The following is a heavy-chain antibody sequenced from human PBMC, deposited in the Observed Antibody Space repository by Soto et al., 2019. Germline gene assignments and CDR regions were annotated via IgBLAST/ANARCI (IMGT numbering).Heavy chain of an antibody. D-gene: IGHD3-10*01. CDR1: GGSISSSSYY. V-gene: IGHV4-39*01. CDR3: ARRLLTLPGWFGELMDWFDP. J-gene: IGHJ5*02. CDR2: IFYSGST. Sequence: PSETLSLTCTVSGGSISSSSYYWGWIRQPPGKGLEWIGSIFYSGSTYYNPSLNSRVTISVDTSKNQFSLKLSSVTAADTAVYFCARRLLTLPGWFGELMDWFDPWGQGTLVTVSS.